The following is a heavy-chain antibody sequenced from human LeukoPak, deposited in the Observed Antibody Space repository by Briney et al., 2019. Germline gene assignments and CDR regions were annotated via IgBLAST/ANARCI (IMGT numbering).Heavy chain of an antibody. CDR3: TLKFPIVVVLPDAFDI. Sequence: GGSLRLSCTASGFTFGDYAMSWVRQAPGKGLEWVGFIRSKAYGGTTEYAASVKGRFTISRDDSKSIAYLQMNSLKTEDTAVYYCTLKFPIVVVLPDAFDIWGQGTMVTVSS. CDR1: GFTFGDYA. J-gene: IGHJ3*02. D-gene: IGHD3-22*01. CDR2: IRSKAYGGTT. V-gene: IGHV3-49*04.